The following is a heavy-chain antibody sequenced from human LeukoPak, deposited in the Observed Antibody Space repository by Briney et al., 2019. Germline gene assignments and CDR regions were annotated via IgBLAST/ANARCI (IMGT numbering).Heavy chain of an antibody. V-gene: IGHV3-9*01. Sequence: GGSLRLSCAAAEFKFDDYAMHWVRQGPGKGLEWVAGFSWSSGHMEYAESVKGRFTISRDNTRNALYLQMDGLRRDDTALYYCVRSVVVVAATPTHFDLWGRGTQVIVSS. J-gene: IGHJ2*01. CDR1: EFKFDDYA. D-gene: IGHD2-15*01. CDR3: VRSVVVVAATPTHFDL. CDR2: FSWSSGHM.